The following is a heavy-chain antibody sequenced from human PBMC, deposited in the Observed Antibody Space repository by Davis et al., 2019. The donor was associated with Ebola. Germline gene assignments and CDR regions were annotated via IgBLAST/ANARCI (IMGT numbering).Heavy chain of an antibody. D-gene: IGHD1-1*01. Sequence: GESLKISCAASGFTFSSYTMHWVRQAPGKGLEWVAVISYDGSNKYYADSVKGRFTISGDNSKNTLHLQMNSLRAEDTAVYYCGRETGSMYYYGMDVWGQGTTVTVSS. V-gene: IGHV3-30*04. CDR3: GRETGSMYYYGMDV. CDR2: ISYDGSNK. J-gene: IGHJ6*02. CDR1: GFTFSSYT.